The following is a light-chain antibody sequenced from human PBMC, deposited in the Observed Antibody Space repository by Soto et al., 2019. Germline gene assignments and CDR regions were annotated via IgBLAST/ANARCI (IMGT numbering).Light chain of an antibody. CDR2: KAS. CDR1: PSISNW. J-gene: IGKJ4*01. Sequence: DIQMTQSPSSLSASVGDRVTYTCRASPSISNWLAWYQQKPGKAPKLLIYKASTLESGVPSRFSGSGSGTEFTLTISSLQADDFAIYYCQQYNGYRLAVGGGTKVDIK. CDR3: QQYNGYRLA. V-gene: IGKV1-5*03.